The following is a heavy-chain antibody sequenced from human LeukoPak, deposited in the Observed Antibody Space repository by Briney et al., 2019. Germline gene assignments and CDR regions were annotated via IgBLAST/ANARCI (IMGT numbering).Heavy chain of an antibody. CDR3: ARSTGGW. D-gene: IGHD1-14*01. CDR2: ISSSSSYI. CDR1: GFTFSSYW. J-gene: IGHJ4*02. Sequence: PGRSLRLSCAASGFTFSSYWMHWVRQVPGKGLEWVSSISSSSSYIYYADSVKGRFTISRDNAKNSLYLQMNSLRAEDTAVYYCARSTGGWWGQGTLVTVSS. V-gene: IGHV3-21*01.